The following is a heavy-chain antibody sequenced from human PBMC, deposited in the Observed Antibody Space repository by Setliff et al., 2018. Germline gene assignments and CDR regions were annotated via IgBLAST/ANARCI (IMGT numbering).Heavy chain of an antibody. J-gene: IGHJ4*02. V-gene: IGHV3-30*02. D-gene: IGHD3-10*01. CDR2: IRNDGSSQ. CDR3: ARDKGVISLDY. Sequence: GGSLRLSCAASGFTFSSSGMHWVRQAPGKGLEWVTFIRNDGSSQYYADSVQGQFTVSRDSSRNTLYLDMNSLRGEDTAVYYCARDKGVISLDYWGQGTLVTVSS. CDR1: GFTFSSSG.